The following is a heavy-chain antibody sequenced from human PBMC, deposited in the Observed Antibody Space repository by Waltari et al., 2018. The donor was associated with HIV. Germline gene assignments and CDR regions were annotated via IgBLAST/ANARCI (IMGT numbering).Heavy chain of an antibody. D-gene: IGHD3-22*01. J-gene: IGHJ3*02. Sequence: QVHLVPSWPEVKKPGASVTVSCKASGHTSTGYYMHLVRQATRHVLEWMGWINPNSGGTNYAQKVQGRVTMTRDTSISTAYMELSRLRSDDTAVYYCARSMTMIVVVIKGDAFDIWGQGTMVTVSS. CDR1: GHTSTGYY. V-gene: IGHV1-2*02. CDR3: ARSMTMIVVVIKGDAFDI. CDR2: INPNSGGT.